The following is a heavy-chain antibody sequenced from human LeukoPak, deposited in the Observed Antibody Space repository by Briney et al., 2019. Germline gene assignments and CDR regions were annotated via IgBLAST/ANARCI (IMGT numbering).Heavy chain of an antibody. Sequence: SETLSLTCAVSGGSISSSYWWSWIRQPPGKWLEWIGSIYYSGNTYYNASLKSQVSISIDTSKNQFSLRLTSVTAADTAVYYCARQTGSGLFILPGGQGTLVTVSS. CDR3: ARQTGSGLFILP. J-gene: IGHJ4*02. CDR2: IYYSGNT. CDR1: GGSISSSYW. V-gene: IGHV4-39*01. D-gene: IGHD3/OR15-3a*01.